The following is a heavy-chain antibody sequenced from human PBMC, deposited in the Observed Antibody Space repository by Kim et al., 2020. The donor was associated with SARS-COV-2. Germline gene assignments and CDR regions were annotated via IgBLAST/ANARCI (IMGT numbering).Heavy chain of an antibody. CDR2: NGNT. J-gene: IGHJ4*02. D-gene: IGHD3-16*01. V-gene: IGHV1-18*01. CDR3: ARGGADY. Sequence: NGNTKYAQNFQHRVTMPTDTYTSTAYMELRSLRSDDTAVYYCARGGADYWGQGTLVTVSS.